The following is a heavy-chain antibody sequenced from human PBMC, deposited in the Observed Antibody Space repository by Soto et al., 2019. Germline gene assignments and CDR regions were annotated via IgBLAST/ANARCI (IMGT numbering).Heavy chain of an antibody. CDR3: AKSREIGTHFFDS. Sequence: GGSLRLSCEASGFTFSGFDMHWVRQPTGKGLEWVSSIGTAGDTYYAVSVKGRFTISRDNAKNSLSLQMNSLRAGDMAVYFCAKSREIGTHFFDSWGQGTQVTAPQ. D-gene: IGHD6-13*01. CDR2: IGTAGDT. CDR1: GFTFSGFD. V-gene: IGHV3-13*01. J-gene: IGHJ4*02.